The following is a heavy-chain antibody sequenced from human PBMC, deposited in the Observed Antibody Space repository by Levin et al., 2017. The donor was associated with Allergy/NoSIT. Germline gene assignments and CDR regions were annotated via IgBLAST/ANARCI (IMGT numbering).Heavy chain of an antibody. J-gene: IGHJ3*02. V-gene: IGHV3-15*01. Sequence: GGSLRLSCAASGFSFNNAYMSWVRQAPGKGLEWVGRIKKKSDGGTTDNAAPVKGRFVVSRDDSKNTLYLQMINLKSEDTAVYYCTTSLFTDDAFDIWGQGTLVTVSS. CDR2: IKKKSDGGTT. CDR1: GFSFNNAY. CDR3: TTSLFTDDAFDI.